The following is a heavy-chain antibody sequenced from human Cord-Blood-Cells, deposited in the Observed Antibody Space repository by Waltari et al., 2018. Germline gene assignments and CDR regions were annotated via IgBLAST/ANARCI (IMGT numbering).Heavy chain of an antibody. V-gene: IGHV3-23*01. Sequence: SCAASGFTFSSYAMRWVRQAPVKGLEWVSAISGSGGSTYYADSVKGRFTISRDNSKNTLYLQMNSLRAEDTAVYYCAKGHYDILTGYSYFDYWGQGTLVTVSS. J-gene: IGHJ4*02. CDR1: GFTFSSYA. CDR2: ISGSGGST. D-gene: IGHD3-9*01. CDR3: AKGHYDILTGYSYFDY.